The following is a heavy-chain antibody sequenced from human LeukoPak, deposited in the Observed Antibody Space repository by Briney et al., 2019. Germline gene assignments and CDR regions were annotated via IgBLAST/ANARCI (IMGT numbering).Heavy chain of an antibody. CDR2: ISAYNGNT. D-gene: IGHD2-8*01. J-gene: IGHJ4*02. Sequence: ASVKVSCKASGYTFTSYGISWVRQAPGQGLEWMGWISAYNGNTNYAQKLQGRVTITTDTSTSTAYMELRSLSSDDTAVYYCARGSYPDCTNGVCPFDYWGQGTVVTVSS. V-gene: IGHV1-18*01. CDR3: ARGSYPDCTNGVCPFDY. CDR1: GYTFTSYG.